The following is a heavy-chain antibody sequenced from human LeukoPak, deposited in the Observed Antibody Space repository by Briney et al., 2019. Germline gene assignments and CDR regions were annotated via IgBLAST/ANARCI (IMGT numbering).Heavy chain of an antibody. CDR3: ARRGVSTRWYFDL. Sequence: SETLSLTCTVSGDSISSDYWSWIRKPPGKGLEWIGYMFYSGSTNYNPSLKSRVTISVDTSKNQFSLKLSSVTAADTAVYYCARRGVSTRWYFDLWGRGTLVTVSS. CDR1: GDSISSDY. J-gene: IGHJ2*01. V-gene: IGHV4-59*08. CDR2: MFYSGST. D-gene: IGHD2-15*01.